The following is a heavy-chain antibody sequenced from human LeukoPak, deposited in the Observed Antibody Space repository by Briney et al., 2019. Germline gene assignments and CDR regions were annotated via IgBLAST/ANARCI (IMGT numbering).Heavy chain of an antibody. CDR3: VRDRGGTYSGDNLFDP. CDR2: IIGDGTTT. V-gene: IGHV3-48*03. CDR1: GFTFSTYE. D-gene: IGHD1/OR15-1a*01. J-gene: IGHJ5*02. Sequence: GGSLRLSCAASGFTFSTYEMNWVRQAPGKGLEWLSYIIGDGTTTQYADSVRDRFTISRDNDKNSLYLQMNSLRADDTAVYYCVRDRGGTYSGDNLFDPWGQGTLSPSPQ.